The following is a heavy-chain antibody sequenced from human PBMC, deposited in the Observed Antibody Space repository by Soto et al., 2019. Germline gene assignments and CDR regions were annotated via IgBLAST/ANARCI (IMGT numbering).Heavy chain of an antibody. D-gene: IGHD6-13*01. V-gene: IGHV1-69*12. J-gene: IGHJ4*02. CDR2: IIPIFGTA. CDR3: ARELGRRVAADQKYDN. CDR1: GGTFSSYA. Sequence: QVQLVQSGAEVKKPGSSVKVSCKASGGTFSSYAISWVRQAPGQGLEWMGGIIPIFGTANYAQKFQGRVTITADESTSTAYMEMSSLRSEDTAVYYCARELGRRVAADQKYDNWGQGTLVTVSS.